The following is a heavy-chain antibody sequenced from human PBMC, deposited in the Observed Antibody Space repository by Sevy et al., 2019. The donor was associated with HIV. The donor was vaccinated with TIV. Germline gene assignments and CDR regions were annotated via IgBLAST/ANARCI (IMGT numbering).Heavy chain of an antibody. CDR2: ITYNGGST. CDR3: AKDERAGATYYFDH. J-gene: IGHJ4*02. Sequence: GGSLRLSCAASGFTFDEYSMHWVRQAPGKGLEWVSVITYNGGSTYSADSVKGRFTISRDNRKNSLYLQMNSLRTEDTALYYCAKDERAGATYYFDHWGQGTLVTVSS. CDR1: GFTFDEYS. D-gene: IGHD2-15*01. V-gene: IGHV3-43*01.